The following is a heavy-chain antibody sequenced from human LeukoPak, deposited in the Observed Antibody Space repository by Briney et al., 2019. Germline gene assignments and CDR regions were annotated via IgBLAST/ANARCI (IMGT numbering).Heavy chain of an antibody. CDR3: ARESSPSLIVVVPAALGFDP. Sequence: GASVKVSCKASGYTFTSYYMHWVRQAPGQGLEWMGIINPSGGSTSYAQKFQGRVTMTRGTSTSTVYMELSSLRSEDTAVYYCARESSPSLIVVVPAALGFDPWGQGTLVTVSS. D-gene: IGHD2-2*01. J-gene: IGHJ5*02. CDR1: GYTFTSYY. V-gene: IGHV1-46*01. CDR2: INPSGGST.